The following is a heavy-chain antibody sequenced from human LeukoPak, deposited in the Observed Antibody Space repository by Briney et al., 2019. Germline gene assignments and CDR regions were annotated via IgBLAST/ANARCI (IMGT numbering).Heavy chain of an antibody. J-gene: IGHJ4*02. Sequence: SETLSLTCTVSGGSISSYYWSWIRQPAGKGVEWIGRMYTSGSTNYNPSLKSRVTMSVDTSKNQFSLKLSSVTAADTAVYYCARDLYHFDYWGQGTLVTVSS. CDR1: GGSISSYY. D-gene: IGHD2-2*02. CDR2: MYTSGST. CDR3: ARDLYHFDY. V-gene: IGHV4-4*07.